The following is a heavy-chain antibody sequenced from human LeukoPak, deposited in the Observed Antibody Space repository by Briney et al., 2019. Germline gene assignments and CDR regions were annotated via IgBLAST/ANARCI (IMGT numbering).Heavy chain of an antibody. CDR2: VSYLGT. Sequence: SETLSLTCTVSGGSIDTFFWTWIRRPPGKGLEGSGYVSYLGTSYNRSLNSRLTISLDTSKTQFFLNLTSVTAADTGVYYCARGMRIAVAGYWFDPWGQGTLVTVSS. CDR1: GGSIDTFF. J-gene: IGHJ5*02. V-gene: IGHV4-59*01. D-gene: IGHD6-19*01. CDR3: ARGMRIAVAGYWFDP.